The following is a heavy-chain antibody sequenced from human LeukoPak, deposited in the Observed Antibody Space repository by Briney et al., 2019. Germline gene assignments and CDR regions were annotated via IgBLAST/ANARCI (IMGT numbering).Heavy chain of an antibody. CDR3: ARGASSSWYAFDI. J-gene: IGHJ3*02. CDR1: GGSISSYY. Sequence: SETLSLTCTVSGGSISSYYWSWIRQPPGKGLEWIGYIYYSGSTNYNPSLKSRVTISVDTSKNQFSLKLSSVTAADTAVYYCARGASSSWYAFDIWGQGTMVTVSS. CDR2: IYYSGST. D-gene: IGHD6-13*01. V-gene: IGHV4-59*01.